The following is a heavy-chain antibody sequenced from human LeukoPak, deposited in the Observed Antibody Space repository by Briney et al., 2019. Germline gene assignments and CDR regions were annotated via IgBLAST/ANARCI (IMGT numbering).Heavy chain of an antibody. D-gene: IGHD4-17*01. CDR2: IYYSGST. V-gene: IGHV4-59*01. Sequence: PSETLSLTCTVSGDSISSYYWSWIRQPPGKGLEWIGYIYYSGSTKYNPSLKSRVTISVDTSKNQFSLKLSSVTAADTAVYYCARDRQATTAYDAFDIRGRGTMVTVSS. J-gene: IGHJ3*02. CDR1: GDSISSYY. CDR3: ARDRQATTAYDAFDI.